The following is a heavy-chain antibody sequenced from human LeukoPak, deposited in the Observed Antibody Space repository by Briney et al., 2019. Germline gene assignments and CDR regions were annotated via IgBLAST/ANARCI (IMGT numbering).Heavy chain of an antibody. V-gene: IGHV4-34*01. D-gene: IGHD1-26*01. CDR1: GGSFSAYY. CDR2: INHSGST. CDR3: ARGHRRIVGATTRYYFDF. Sequence: PSETLSLTCAVYGGSFSAYYWSWIRQPPGKGLEWIGEINHSGSTNYNPPLKSRVTISIDTSKNQFSLKLSSVTAADTTVYYCARGHRRIVGATTRYYFDFWGQGTLVTVSS. J-gene: IGHJ4*02.